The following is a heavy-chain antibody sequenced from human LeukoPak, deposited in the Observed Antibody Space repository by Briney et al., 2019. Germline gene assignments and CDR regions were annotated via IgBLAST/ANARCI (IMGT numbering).Heavy chain of an antibody. CDR3: ARQLTTLRGFDI. D-gene: IGHD4-11*01. Sequence: GESLKISCQGSGFTFTTSWIGWVRQLPGKGLEWMGNIYPGDSDTRYSPSFQGQVTISADKSINTAYLQWTSLKASDTAMYYCARQLTTLRGFDIWGQGTMVTASS. CDR2: IYPGDSDT. V-gene: IGHV5-51*01. J-gene: IGHJ3*02. CDR1: GFTFTTSW.